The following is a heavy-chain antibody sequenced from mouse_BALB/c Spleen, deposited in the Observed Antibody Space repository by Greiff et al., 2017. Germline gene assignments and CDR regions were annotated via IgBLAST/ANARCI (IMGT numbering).Heavy chain of an antibody. D-gene: IGHD1-1*01. CDR3: ARRGGSMSWFAY. J-gene: IGHJ3*01. CDR2: ISTYYGDA. Sequence: VQRVESGAELVRPGVSVKISCKGSGYTFTDYAMHWVKQSHAKSLEWIGVISTYYGDASYNQKFKGKATMTVDKSSSTAYMELARLTSEDSAIYYCARRGGSMSWFAYWGQGTLVTVSA. V-gene: IGHV1S137*01. CDR1: GYTFTDYA.